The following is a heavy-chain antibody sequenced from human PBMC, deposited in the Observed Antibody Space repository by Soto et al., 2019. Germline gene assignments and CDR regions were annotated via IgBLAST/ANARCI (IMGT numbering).Heavy chain of an antibody. CDR1: GYSFTSYW. D-gene: IGHD3-22*01. CDR3: ARPIVVSDHDAFDI. J-gene: IGHJ3*02. V-gene: IGHV5-10-1*01. CDR2: IDPSDSYT. Sequence: GGSLRLSCKGSGYSFTSYWITWVRQMPGKGLEWMGRIDPSDSYTNYSPSFQGHVTISADKSTSTAYLQWSSLKASDTAMYYCARPIVVSDHDAFDIWGQGTKVTVSS.